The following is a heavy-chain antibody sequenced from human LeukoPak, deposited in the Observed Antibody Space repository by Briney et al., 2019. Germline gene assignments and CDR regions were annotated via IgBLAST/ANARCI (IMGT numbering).Heavy chain of an antibody. D-gene: IGHD2-21*02. V-gene: IGHV3-15*01. CDR3: TTDFYRHDADCFYYMGV. J-gene: IGHJ6*03. Sequence: PSETLSLACGVYGGSFSGYNWTWIRQAPGKGLEWVGHIKNKNEGETSNCAGPVKGRFSISRDDSKNTFYLQMTSLKPEDTGVYYCTTDFYRHDADCFYYMGVWGSGTPVTVSS. CDR2: IKNKNEGETS. CDR1: GGSFSGYN.